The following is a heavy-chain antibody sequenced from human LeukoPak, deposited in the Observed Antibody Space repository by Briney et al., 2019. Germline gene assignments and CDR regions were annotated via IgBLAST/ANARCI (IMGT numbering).Heavy chain of an antibody. V-gene: IGHV3-23*01. CDR1: GFTFSSYA. D-gene: IGHD2-21*02. Sequence: PGGSLRLSCAASGFTFSSYAMSCVRQAPGKGLEWVSAISGSGGSTYYADSVKGRFTISRDNAKNSLYLQMNSLRAEDTAVYYCARAGVSGGDLIDYWGQGTLVTVSS. CDR2: ISGSGGST. J-gene: IGHJ4*02. CDR3: ARAGVSGGDLIDY.